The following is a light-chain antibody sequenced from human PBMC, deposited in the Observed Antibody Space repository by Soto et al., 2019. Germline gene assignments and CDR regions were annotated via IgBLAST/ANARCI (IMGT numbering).Light chain of an antibody. CDR1: RSVSNIY. CDR2: GAS. J-gene: IGKJ2*01. CDR3: HQYGSSPRYT. V-gene: IGKV3-20*01. Sequence: ENVLTQSPGTLSLSPGERATLSCRASRSVSNIYLAWYQQKPRQAPRLLIYGASNTATGIPDRFSGSGSGTDFTLTISSLEPEDFAVYYCHQYGSSPRYTFGQGTKLEIK.